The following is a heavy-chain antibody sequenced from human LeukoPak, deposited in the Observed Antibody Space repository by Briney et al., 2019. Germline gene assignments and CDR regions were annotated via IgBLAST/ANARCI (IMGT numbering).Heavy chain of an antibody. CDR1: GGSISSYY. CDR3: ARVVSEGYSYKLDY. J-gene: IGHJ4*02. CDR2: IYTSGST. V-gene: IGHV4-4*07. Sequence: SETLSLTRTVSGGSISSYYWSWIRQPAGKGLEWIGRIYTSGSTNYNPSLKSRVTISVDTSKNQFSLKLSSVTAADTAVYYCARVVSEGYSYKLDYWGQGTLVTVSS. D-gene: IGHD5-18*01.